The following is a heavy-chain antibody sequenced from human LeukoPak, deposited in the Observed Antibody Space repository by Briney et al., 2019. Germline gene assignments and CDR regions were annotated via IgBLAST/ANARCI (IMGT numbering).Heavy chain of an antibody. CDR2: INPNSGGT. J-gene: IGHJ4*02. Sequence: ASVKVSCKASGYTFTGYYMHWVRQAPGQGLEWMGWINPNSGGTNYAQKFQGRVTMTRDTSVSTAYMELSRLRSDDTAVYYCARAVLLGTDFDYWGQGTLVTISS. V-gene: IGHV1-2*02. CDR1: GYTFTGYY. D-gene: IGHD5-18*01. CDR3: ARAVLLGTDFDY.